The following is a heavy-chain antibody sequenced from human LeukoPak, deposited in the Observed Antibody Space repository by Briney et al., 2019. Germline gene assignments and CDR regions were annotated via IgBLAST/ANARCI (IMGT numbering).Heavy chain of an antibody. V-gene: IGHV1-2*06. J-gene: IGHJ4*02. Sequence: ASVKVSCKISGYTFTNYYIHWVRQAPGQGLEWMGRIDPNTGGTKSAKNFQGRVTMTRDTSISTAYMALSGLRSDDTAVYYCASLYDIVGTTVDYWGQGTLVTVSS. CDR3: ASLYDIVGTTVDY. D-gene: IGHD1-26*01. CDR2: IDPNTGGT. CDR1: GYTFTNYY.